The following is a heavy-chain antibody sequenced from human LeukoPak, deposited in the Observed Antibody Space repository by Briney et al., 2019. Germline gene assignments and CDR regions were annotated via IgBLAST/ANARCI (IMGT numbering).Heavy chain of an antibody. Sequence: GGSLRLSCAASGFTFSNYAMHWVRQAPGKGLEYVSAISSNGNGTYYANSVKGRFTISRDNSKNTLYLQMGSLRADDMAVYYCAKSRDYGDYNEYFQHWGQGTLVTVSS. CDR1: GFTFSNYA. J-gene: IGHJ1*01. V-gene: IGHV3-64*01. CDR2: ISSNGNGT. CDR3: AKSRDYGDYNEYFQH. D-gene: IGHD4-17*01.